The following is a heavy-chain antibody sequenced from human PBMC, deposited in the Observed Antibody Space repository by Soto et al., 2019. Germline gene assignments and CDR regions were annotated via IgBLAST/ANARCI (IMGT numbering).Heavy chain of an antibody. CDR3: ARDALSRDSI. CDR1: GDSISSGGYY. D-gene: IGHD3-22*01. Sequence: QVQLQESRTGLVKPSQTLSLTCTVSGDSISSGGYYWSWIRQHPGKGLEWIGYISYSGSTYYNPSLESRVTISVDTSKNQFSLKLSSVTAADTAVYYCARDALSRDSIWGQGTLVTVSS. J-gene: IGHJ4*02. V-gene: IGHV4-31*03. CDR2: ISYSGST.